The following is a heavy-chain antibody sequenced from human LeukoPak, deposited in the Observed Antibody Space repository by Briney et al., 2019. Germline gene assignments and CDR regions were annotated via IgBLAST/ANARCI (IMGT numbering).Heavy chain of an antibody. CDR1: GGSISSYY. Sequence: KSSETLSLTCSVSGGSISSYYWSWIRQPPGKGLEWIGYIYYSGRTNYNPSLKSRVTISVDTSKNQFSLTLSSVTAADTALYYCARGQKYRNGYTVTELGSGYFDYWGQGTLVTVSS. V-gene: IGHV4-59*01. CDR2: IYYSGRT. J-gene: IGHJ4*02. CDR3: ARGQKYRNGYTVTELGSGYFDY. D-gene: IGHD5-18*01.